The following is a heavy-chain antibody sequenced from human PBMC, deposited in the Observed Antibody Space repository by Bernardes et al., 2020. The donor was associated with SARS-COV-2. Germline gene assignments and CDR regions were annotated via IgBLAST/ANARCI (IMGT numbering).Heavy chain of an antibody. J-gene: IGHJ6*02. CDR3: ARAVTYYYYYGMDV. CDR2: IKSDGSTT. V-gene: IGHV3-74*01. CDR1: GFTFSSYW. D-gene: IGHD4-4*01. Sequence: GGSLRLPCAAAGFTFSSYWMHWVRQSPGKGLLLVTRIKSDGSTTSYADSVKVRFTISRDNAKNTLYLQMNSLRAEDTAVYYCARAVTYYYYYGMDVWGQGTTVTVSS.